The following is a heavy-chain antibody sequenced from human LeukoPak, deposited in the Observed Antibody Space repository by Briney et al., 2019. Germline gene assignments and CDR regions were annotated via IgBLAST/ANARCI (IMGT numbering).Heavy chain of an antibody. CDR1: GSCFTSYW. CDR3: ARRRSSYYYYMDV. Sequence: GASLKISCKGSGSCFTSYWIGWVRQMPGKGLGLIGIIYHGDSNTRYSPSFEGQVTISADTTISTAYLQWSSLKASDTAMYYCARRRSSYYYYMDVWGKGTTVTVSS. J-gene: IGHJ6*03. CDR2: IYHGDSNT. V-gene: IGHV5-51*01.